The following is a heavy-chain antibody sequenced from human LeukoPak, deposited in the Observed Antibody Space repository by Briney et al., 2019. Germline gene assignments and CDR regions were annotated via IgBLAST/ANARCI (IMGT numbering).Heavy chain of an antibody. CDR2: GSGSST. Sequence: GESLRLSCAASGFTFTECAMSWVRQTPGKGLEWVSSGSGSSTYYADSVKGRFTISRDNSKNTLYLQMNSLRAEDTAVYYCAKGGLLPAHVGPIDCWGQGTLVTVSS. D-gene: IGHD1-26*01. J-gene: IGHJ4*02. CDR1: GFTFTECA. CDR3: AKGGLLPAHVGPIDC. V-gene: IGHV3-23*01.